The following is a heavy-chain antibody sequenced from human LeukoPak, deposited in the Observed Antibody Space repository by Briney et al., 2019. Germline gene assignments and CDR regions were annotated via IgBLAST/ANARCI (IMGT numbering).Heavy chain of an antibody. Sequence: GGSLRLSCAASKFIFNNYAMTWVRQAPGKGLEWVSPISGSDDSTYYADSEKGRFTISRDNPKNTLYLQMSSLRVEDTAVYYCASGLELDYWGQGTLVTVSS. D-gene: IGHD6-25*01. V-gene: IGHV3-23*01. J-gene: IGHJ4*02. CDR2: ISGSDDST. CDR1: KFIFNNYA. CDR3: ASGLELDY.